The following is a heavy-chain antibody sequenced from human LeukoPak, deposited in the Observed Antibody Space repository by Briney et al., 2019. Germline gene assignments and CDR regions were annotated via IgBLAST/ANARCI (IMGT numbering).Heavy chain of an antibody. J-gene: IGHJ4*02. CDR3: ARDRYSGSYPIYYFDY. D-gene: IGHD1-26*01. Sequence: GGSLRLSCAASGFTFSSYAMHWVRQAPGKGLEYVSAISSNGGSTYYANSVKGRFTISRDNSKNTLYLQMGSLRAEDMAVYYCARDRYSGSYPIYYFDYWGQGTLVTVSS. CDR1: GFTFSSYA. CDR2: ISSNGGST. V-gene: IGHV3-64*01.